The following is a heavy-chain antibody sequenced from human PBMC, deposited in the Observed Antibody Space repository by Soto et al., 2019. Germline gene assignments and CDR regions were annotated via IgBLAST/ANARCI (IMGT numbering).Heavy chain of an antibody. CDR1: GGSISSGGYY. J-gene: IGHJ4*02. D-gene: IGHD2-2*01. CDR2: IYYSGST. Sequence: SETLSLTCTVSGGSISSGGYYWSWIRQHPGKGLEWIGYIYYSGSTYYNPSLKSRVTISVDTSKNQYSLKLSSVTAADTAVYYCARDGVVPGDYLDYWGQGTLVTVSS. V-gene: IGHV4-31*03. CDR3: ARDGVVPGDYLDY.